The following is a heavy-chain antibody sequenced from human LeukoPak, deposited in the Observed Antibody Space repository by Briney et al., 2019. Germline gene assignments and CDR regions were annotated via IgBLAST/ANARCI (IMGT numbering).Heavy chain of an antibody. CDR1: GGSFSGYY. V-gene: IGHV4-34*01. Sequence: KASETLSLTCAVYGGSFSGYYWSWIRQPPGKGLEWIGEINHSGSTNYNPSLKSRVTISVDTSKNQFSLKLSSVTAADTAVYYCARVGDSVGAKDYWGQGTLVTVSS. CDR2: INHSGST. J-gene: IGHJ4*02. CDR3: ARVGDSVGAKDY. D-gene: IGHD4-17*01.